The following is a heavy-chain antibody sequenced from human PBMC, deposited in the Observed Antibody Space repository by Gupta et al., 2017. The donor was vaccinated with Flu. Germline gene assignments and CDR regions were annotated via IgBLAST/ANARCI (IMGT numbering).Heavy chain of an antibody. J-gene: IGHJ4*02. V-gene: IGHV3-73*01. CDR2: IRSKANSYAT. D-gene: IGHD5-12*01. CDR3: TRPLNSGYDF. CDR1: VPA. Sequence: VPAMHWVRQASGKGLEWVGRIRSKANSYATAYAASVKGRFTISRDDSKNTAYLQMNSLKTEDTAVYYCTRPLNSGYDFWGQGTLVTVSS.